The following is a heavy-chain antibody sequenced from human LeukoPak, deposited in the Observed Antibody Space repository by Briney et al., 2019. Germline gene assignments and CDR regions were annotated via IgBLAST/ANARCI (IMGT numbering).Heavy chain of an antibody. V-gene: IGHV3-64*01. CDR3: ARGLPHAPIFGVVIIPVERFDY. CDR2: ISSNGGST. J-gene: IGHJ4*02. CDR1: GFTFSSYA. D-gene: IGHD3-3*01. Sequence: GGSLRLSCAASGFTFSSYAMHWVRQAPGKGLEYVSAISSNGGSTYYANSVKGRFTISRDNSKNTLYLQMGSLRAEDMAVYYCARGLPHAPIFGVVIIPVERFDYWGQGTLVTVSS.